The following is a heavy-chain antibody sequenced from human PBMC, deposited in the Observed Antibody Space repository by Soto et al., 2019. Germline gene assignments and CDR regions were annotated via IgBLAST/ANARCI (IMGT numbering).Heavy chain of an antibody. D-gene: IGHD3-10*01. CDR1: GGTFSSYA. Sequence: GASVKVSCKASGGTFSSYAISWVRQAPGQGLEWMGGIIPIFGTANYAQKFQGRVTITADESTSTAYMELSSLRSEDTAVYYCARARELLWFGEFPTDAFDIWGQGTMVTVSS. J-gene: IGHJ3*02. V-gene: IGHV1-69*13. CDR2: IIPIFGTA. CDR3: ARARELLWFGEFPTDAFDI.